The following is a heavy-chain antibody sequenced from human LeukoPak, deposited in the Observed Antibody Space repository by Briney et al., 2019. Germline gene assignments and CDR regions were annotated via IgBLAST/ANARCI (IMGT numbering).Heavy chain of an antibody. CDR2: IIPIFGTA. Sequence: SVKVSCKASGGTFSSYAISWVRQAPGQGLEWMGGIIPIFGTANYAQKFQGRVTITADESTSTAYMELSSLRSEDTAVYYCARVYYDFWSGYHYYYMDVWGKGTTVTVSS. CDR3: ARVYYDFWSGYHYYYMDV. J-gene: IGHJ6*03. CDR1: GGTFSSYA. D-gene: IGHD3-3*01. V-gene: IGHV1-69*13.